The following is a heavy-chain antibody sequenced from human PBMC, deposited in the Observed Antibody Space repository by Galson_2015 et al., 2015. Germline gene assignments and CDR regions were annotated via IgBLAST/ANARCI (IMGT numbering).Heavy chain of an antibody. V-gene: IGHV1-46*01. CDR3: ARLSTVIVVVKDYGMDV. D-gene: IGHD3-22*01. J-gene: IGHJ6*02. CDR1: GYTFTSYY. CDR2: INPSGGST. Sequence: SVKVSCKASGYTFTSYYMHWVRQAPGQGLEWMGIINPSGGSTSYAQKFQGRVTMTRDTSTSTVYMELSSLRSEDTAVYYCARLSTVIVVVKDYGMDVWGQGTTVTVSS.